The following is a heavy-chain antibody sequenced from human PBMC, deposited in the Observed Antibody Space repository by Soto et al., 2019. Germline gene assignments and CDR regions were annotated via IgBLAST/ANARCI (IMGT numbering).Heavy chain of an antibody. Sequence: GGSLRLSCAASGFTFSSDWMSWVRQAPGKGLEWVANIKQDGSEKYYVDSVKGRFTISRDNAKKSLYLQMNSLRAEATAVYYCARVDTAMKYYYGMDVWGQGTTVTV. CDR1: GFTFSSDW. CDR2: IKQDGSEK. J-gene: IGHJ6*02. CDR3: ARVDTAMKYYYGMDV. V-gene: IGHV3-7*01. D-gene: IGHD5-18*01.